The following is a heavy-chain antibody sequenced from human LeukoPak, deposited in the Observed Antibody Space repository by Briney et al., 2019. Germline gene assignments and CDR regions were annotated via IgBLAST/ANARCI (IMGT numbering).Heavy chain of an antibody. V-gene: IGHV6-1*01. CDR1: GDSVSSNSAA. CDR3: AREITDAFDI. Sequence: SQTLSLTYAISGDSVSSNSAAWNWIRQSPSRGLEWLARTYYRSTWYNVYAVSVKSRITINPDTSKNQLSLQLNSVSPEDAAVYYCAREITDAFDIWGQGTMVTVSS. D-gene: IGHD1-14*01. J-gene: IGHJ3*02. CDR2: TYYRSTWYN.